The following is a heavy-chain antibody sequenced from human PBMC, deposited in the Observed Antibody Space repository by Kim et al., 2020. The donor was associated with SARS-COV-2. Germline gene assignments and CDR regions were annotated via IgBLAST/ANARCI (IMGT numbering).Heavy chain of an antibody. Sequence: IYYADSVKGRFTISRDNAKNSLYLQMNSLRAEDTAVYYCARRWAVALFDPWGQGTLVTVSS. CDR3: ARRWAVALFDP. V-gene: IGHV3-48*04. CDR2: I. J-gene: IGHJ5*02. D-gene: IGHD6-19*01.